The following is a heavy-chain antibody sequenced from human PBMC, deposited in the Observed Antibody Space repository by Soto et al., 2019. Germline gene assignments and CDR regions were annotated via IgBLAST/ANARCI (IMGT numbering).Heavy chain of an antibody. D-gene: IGHD2-2*01. V-gene: IGHV3-9*01. J-gene: IGHJ3*02. Sequence: EVQLVESGGGLVQPGRSLRLSCAASAFTFHDYAMHWVRQVPGKGLEWVSGISWDSGNIVYVDSVKGRFTISRDNAKNSLYLQMNSLRTEDTAVYFCAKGATTSCFSPFDMWGPGTMVTVSS. CDR2: ISWDSGNI. CDR3: AKGATTSCFSPFDM. CDR1: AFTFHDYA.